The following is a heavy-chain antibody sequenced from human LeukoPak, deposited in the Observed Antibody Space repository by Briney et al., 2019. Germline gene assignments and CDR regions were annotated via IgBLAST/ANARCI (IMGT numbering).Heavy chain of an antibody. CDR1: GFTFSSYG. CDR2: ISYDGSNK. Sequence: PGRSLRLSCAASGFTFSSYGMHWVRQAPGKGLEWVAVISYDGSNKYYADSVKGRFTISRDNAKNSLNLQMNSLRAEDTAVYYCASLFPWFDPWGQGTLVTVSS. V-gene: IGHV3-30*03. CDR3: ASLFPWFDP. J-gene: IGHJ5*02.